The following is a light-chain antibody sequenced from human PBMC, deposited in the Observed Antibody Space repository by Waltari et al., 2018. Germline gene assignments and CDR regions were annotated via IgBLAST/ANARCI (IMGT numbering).Light chain of an antibody. J-gene: IGKJ1*01. CDR1: QGVRRS. Sequence: EIVLPQSPGTLSLSPGEIATLSCRASQGVRRSLAWYQQKPGQAPRLLIYGASNRATGIPDRFSGSVCATDFSLTISRLEPEDFAVYYCQKDESLPATFGQGTKVEIK. V-gene: IGKV3-20*01. CDR2: GAS. CDR3: QKDESLPAT.